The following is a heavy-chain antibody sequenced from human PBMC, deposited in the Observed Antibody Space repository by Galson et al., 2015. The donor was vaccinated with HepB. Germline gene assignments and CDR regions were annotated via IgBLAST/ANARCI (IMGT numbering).Heavy chain of an antibody. D-gene: IGHD3-10*01. J-gene: IGHJ4*02. Sequence: SETLSLTCAVSGGSISSSNWWSWVRQPPGKGLEWIGEIYHSGSTNYNPSLKSRVTISVDKSKNQFSLKLSSVTAADTAVYYCAREVVRGVIPHFDYWGQGTLVTVSS. CDR2: IYHSGST. CDR1: GGSISSSNW. V-gene: IGHV4-4*02. CDR3: AREVVRGVIPHFDY.